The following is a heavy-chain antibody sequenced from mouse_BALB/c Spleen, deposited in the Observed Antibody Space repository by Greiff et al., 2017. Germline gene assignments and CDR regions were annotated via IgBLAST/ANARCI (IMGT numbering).Heavy chain of an antibody. CDR3: ARYYYGSSYVPYYYAMDY. CDR1: GFTFSSYT. J-gene: IGHJ4*01. CDR2: ISNGGGST. Sequence: DVMLVESGGGLVQPGGSLKLSCAASGFTFSSYTMSWVRQTPEKRLEWVAYISNGGGSTYYPDTVKGRFTISRDNAKNTLYLQMSSLKSEDTAMYYCARYYYGSSYVPYYYAMDYWGQGTSVTVSS. V-gene: IGHV5-12-2*01. D-gene: IGHD1-1*01.